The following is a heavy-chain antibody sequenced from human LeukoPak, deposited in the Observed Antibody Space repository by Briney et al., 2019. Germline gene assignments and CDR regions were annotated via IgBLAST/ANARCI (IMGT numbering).Heavy chain of an antibody. CDR3: ASGIIAAAGTDWFDP. D-gene: IGHD6-13*01. CDR1: GGSLSSYY. CDR2: IYTSGST. V-gene: IGHV4-4*07. J-gene: IGHJ5*02. Sequence: PSETLSLTCTVSGGSLSSYYWRWIRQPAGRGLEWIGRIYTSGSTNYTPSLKSRVTMSVDTSKNQFSLKLSSVTAADTAVYYCASGIIAAAGTDWFDPWGQGTLVTVSS.